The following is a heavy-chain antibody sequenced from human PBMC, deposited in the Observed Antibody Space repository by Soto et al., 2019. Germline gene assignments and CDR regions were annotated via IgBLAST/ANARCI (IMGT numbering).Heavy chain of an antibody. V-gene: IGHV4-30-4*01. Sequence: SETLSLTCTVSGGSISSGDYYWSWIRQPPGKGLEWIGYIYYSGSTYYNPSLKSRVTISVDTSKNQFSLKLSSVTAADTAVYYCARASVAPVFNWFDSWGQGTLVTVSS. CDR2: IYYSGST. J-gene: IGHJ5*01. CDR3: ARASVAPVFNWFDS. CDR1: GGSISSGDYY. D-gene: IGHD6-19*01.